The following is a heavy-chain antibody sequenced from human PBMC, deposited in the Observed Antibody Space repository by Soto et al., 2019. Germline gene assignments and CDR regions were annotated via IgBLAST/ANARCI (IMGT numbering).Heavy chain of an antibody. Sequence: QITLKESGPTLVKPTQTLTLTCTFSGFSLSTRGVAVGWFRQPPGKALEWLALIYWDEDKWYSPSLKSRLTIADNTSNNQVVLTRPDMDPVVTATYYNAHGARGYAYDFDYCGQGTLVTVSS. D-gene: IGHD5-12*01. CDR3: AHGARGYAYDFDY. CDR2: IYWDEDK. CDR1: GFSLSTRGVA. J-gene: IGHJ4*02. V-gene: IGHV2-5*02.